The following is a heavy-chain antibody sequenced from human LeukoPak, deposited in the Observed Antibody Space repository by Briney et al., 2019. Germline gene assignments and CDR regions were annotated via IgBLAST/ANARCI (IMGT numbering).Heavy chain of an antibody. D-gene: IGHD2-2*01. CDR3: ARVIGWVPAAIPCDY. CDR2: ISSSSSTI. Sequence: GGSLRLSCAASGFTFSSYSMNWVRQAPGKGLEWVSYISSSSSTIYYADSVKGRFTISRDNAKNSLYLQMNSLRAEDTAVYYCARVIGWVPAAIPCDYWGQGTLVTVSS. CDR1: GFTFSSYS. J-gene: IGHJ4*02. V-gene: IGHV3-48*01.